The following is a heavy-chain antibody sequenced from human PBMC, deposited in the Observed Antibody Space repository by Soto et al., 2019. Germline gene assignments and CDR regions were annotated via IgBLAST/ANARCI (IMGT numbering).Heavy chain of an antibody. CDR2: IYYSGST. V-gene: IGHV4-59*01. CDR3: ARDYSNSVFDY. CDR1: GGSISSYY. J-gene: IGHJ4*02. Sequence: PSETLSLTCTVSGGSISSYYWSWIRQPPGKGLEWIGYIYYSGSTNYNPSLKSRVTISVDTSKNQFSLKLSSVTAADTAVYYCARDYSNSVFDYWGQGTLVTVSS. D-gene: IGHD4-4*01.